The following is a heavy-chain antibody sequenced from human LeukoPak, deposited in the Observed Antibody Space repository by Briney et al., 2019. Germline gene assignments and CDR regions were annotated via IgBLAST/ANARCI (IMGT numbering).Heavy chain of an antibody. V-gene: IGHV3-23*01. CDR2: ISGSGDGT. D-gene: IGHD3-10*01. CDR1: GFTFSNFA. J-gene: IGHJ4*02. CDR3: AKGRLQEGTVFRGVITPVDY. Sequence: PGGSLRLSCATSGFTFSNFAMNWVRGAPGKGLEWVSTISGSGDGTYYADSVKGRFTISRDNSKNTLFLQMSSLSADDTALYYCAKGRLQEGTVFRGVITPVDYWGQGTLVTVTS.